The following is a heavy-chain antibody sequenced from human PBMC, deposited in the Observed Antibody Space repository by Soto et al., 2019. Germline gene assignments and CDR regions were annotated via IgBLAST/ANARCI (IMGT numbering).Heavy chain of an antibody. CDR3: ARGFSGWHWVVY. D-gene: IGHD6-19*01. CDR1: GYTFTSYA. J-gene: IGHJ4*02. Sequence: GASVKVSCKASGYTFTSYAMHWVRQAPGQRLEWMGWINAGNGNTKYSQKFQGRVTITRDTSASTAYMELSSLRSEDTAVYYCARGFSGWHWVVYWGQGTLVTVSS. V-gene: IGHV1-3*01. CDR2: INAGNGNT.